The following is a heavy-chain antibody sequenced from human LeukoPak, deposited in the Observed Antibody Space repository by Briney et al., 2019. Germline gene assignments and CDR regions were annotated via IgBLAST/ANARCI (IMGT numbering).Heavy chain of an antibody. CDR3: ARDRGGSSTNWFDP. CDR1: GFTFRDYE. J-gene: IGHJ5*02. V-gene: IGHV3-48*03. D-gene: IGHD2-15*01. Sequence: GGSLRLSCAASGFTFRDYEMNWVRQAPGKGLEWVSYISTSGSTKYYAESVKGRFTISRDNAQNSLFLQMNTLGAEDTAVYYCARDRGGSSTNWFDPWGQGTLVTVSS. CDR2: ISTSGSTK.